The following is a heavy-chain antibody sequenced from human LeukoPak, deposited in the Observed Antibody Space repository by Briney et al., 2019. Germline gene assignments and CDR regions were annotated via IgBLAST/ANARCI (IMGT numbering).Heavy chain of an antibody. D-gene: IGHD4-17*01. Sequence: GGSLRLSCAASGFTFSSYAMSWVRQAPGKGLEWVSAISGSGGSTYYADSVKGRFTISRDNAKNSLYLQMNSLRAEDTAVYYCARLPALYGDYYFDYWGQGTLVTVSS. V-gene: IGHV3-23*01. CDR3: ARLPALYGDYYFDY. CDR1: GFTFSSYA. CDR2: ISGSGGST. J-gene: IGHJ4*02.